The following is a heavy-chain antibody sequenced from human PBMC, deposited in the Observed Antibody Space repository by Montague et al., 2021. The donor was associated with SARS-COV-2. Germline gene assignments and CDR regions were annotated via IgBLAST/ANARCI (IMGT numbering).Heavy chain of an antibody. D-gene: IGHD2-15*01. CDR1: GDSISRSNYY. CDR3: AGHRVAYWYFDL. CDR2: IYYRGST. J-gene: IGHJ2*01. Sequence: SETLSLTCTVSGDSISRSNYYWGWISQSPGKGLEWIGSIYYRGSTYYNPSLKSRVTMSVDTSKNQFSLNLSSATAADTAIYYCAGHRVAYWYFDLWGRGTLVTVSS. V-gene: IGHV4-39*01.